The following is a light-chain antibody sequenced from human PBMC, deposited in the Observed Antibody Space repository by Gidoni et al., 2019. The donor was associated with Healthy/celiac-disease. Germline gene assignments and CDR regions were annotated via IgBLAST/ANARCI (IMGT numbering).Light chain of an antibody. CDR2: DAS. CDR1: QSVSSY. CDR3: QQRSNWPPGFT. Sequence: EIVLTQSPSTLSLSPGDRATLSCRASQSVSSYLAWYQQQPGQAPRLLIYDASNRATGIPARVIGRGYGTDFTLTSSSLEPEDFAVYYCQQRSNWPPGFTFXPXTKVDIK. J-gene: IGKJ3*01. V-gene: IGKV3-11*01.